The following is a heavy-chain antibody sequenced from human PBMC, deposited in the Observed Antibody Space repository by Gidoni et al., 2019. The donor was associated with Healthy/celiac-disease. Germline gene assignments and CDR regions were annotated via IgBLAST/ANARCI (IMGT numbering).Heavy chain of an antibody. CDR3: ARQGEYCGGDCYVGYFQH. D-gene: IGHD2-21*01. J-gene: IGHJ1*01. V-gene: IGHV5-51*01. Sequence: EVQLVQSGAEVKKPGESLKISCKGSGYSFTSYWIGWVRQMPGKGLEWMGIIYPGDSDTRYSPSFQGQVTISADKSISTAYLQWSSLKASDTAMYYCARQGEYCGGDCYVGYFQHWGQGTLVTVSS. CDR2: IYPGDSDT. CDR1: GYSFTSYW.